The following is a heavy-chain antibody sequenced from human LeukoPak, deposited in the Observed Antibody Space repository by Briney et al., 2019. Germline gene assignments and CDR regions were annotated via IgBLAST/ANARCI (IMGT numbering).Heavy chain of an antibody. CDR3: ATSSGDYPPNYFDY. V-gene: IGHV4-61*01. CDR2: IYYSGST. D-gene: IGHD4-17*01. J-gene: IGHJ4*02. Sequence: SETLSLTCTVSGGSVSSGSYYWSWIRQPPGKGLEWIGYIYYSGSTNYNPSLKSRVTISVDTSKNQFSLKLSSVTAADTAVYYCATSSGDYPPNYFDYWGQGTLVTVSS. CDR1: GGSVSSGSYY.